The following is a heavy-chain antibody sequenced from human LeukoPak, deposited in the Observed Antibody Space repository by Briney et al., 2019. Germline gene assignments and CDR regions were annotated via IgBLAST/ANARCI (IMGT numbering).Heavy chain of an antibody. CDR1: GGSISSYY. V-gene: IGHV4-59*01. J-gene: IGHJ4*02. D-gene: IGHD3-9*01. CDR2: IYYSGST. CDR3: ARAEAIYDILSRHLDY. Sequence: SSETLSLTCTVSGGSISSYYWSWIRQPPGKGLEWIGYIYYSGSTNYNPSLKSRVTISVDTSKNQFSLKLSSVTAADTAVYYCARAEAIYDILSRHLDYWGQGTLVTVSS.